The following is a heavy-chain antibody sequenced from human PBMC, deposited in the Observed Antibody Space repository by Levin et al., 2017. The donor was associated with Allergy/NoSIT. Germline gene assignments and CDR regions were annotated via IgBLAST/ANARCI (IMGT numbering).Heavy chain of an antibody. D-gene: IGHD3-9*01. CDR3: AKDAILTGIMGRTHY. V-gene: IGHV3-23*01. CDR2: ISDDGGST. J-gene: IGHJ4*02. Sequence: PGESLKISCAASGFTFSSYAMTWVRQAPGKGLEWVSTISDDGGSTYYADSVKGRFTISRDNSKKTLYLQMSSLRADDTAVYYCAKDAILTGIMGRTHYWGQGTLVTVSS. CDR1: GFTFSSYA.